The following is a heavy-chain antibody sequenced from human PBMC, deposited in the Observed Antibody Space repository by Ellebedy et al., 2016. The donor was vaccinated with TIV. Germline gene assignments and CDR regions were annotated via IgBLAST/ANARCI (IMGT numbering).Heavy chain of an antibody. J-gene: IGHJ4*02. CDR3: ARSDSSGYEFDY. CDR2: IFPDDSDT. CDR1: GYTFGNHW. D-gene: IGHD3-22*01. V-gene: IGHV5-51*01. Sequence: GESLKISCQTSGYTFGNHWIGWVRQMPGQGLEWVGIIFPDDSDTRYSQSFQGQVTISADKSISTPYLQWSSLKASDTAMYYCARSDSSGYEFDYWGQGTLVTVSS.